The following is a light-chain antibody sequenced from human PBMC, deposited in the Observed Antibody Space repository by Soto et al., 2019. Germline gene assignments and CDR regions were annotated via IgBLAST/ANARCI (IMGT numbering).Light chain of an antibody. CDR3: QQYNNWPVT. V-gene: IGKV3-15*01. CDR1: QSVGSD. Sequence: EIVMTQSPATLSVSPGERATLSCRTSQSVGSDLAWYQQKPGQAPRLLISGASTRATGIPARFSGSGSGTEFTLTISSLQSEDFAVYYCQQYNNWPVTFGGGTKV. J-gene: IGKJ4*01. CDR2: GAS.